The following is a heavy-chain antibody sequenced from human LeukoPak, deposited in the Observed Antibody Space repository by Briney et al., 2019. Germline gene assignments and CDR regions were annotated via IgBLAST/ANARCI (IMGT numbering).Heavy chain of an antibody. CDR1: GGSISSSSYY. CDR3: ARQRKGPFDY. Sequence: SETLSLTCTVSGGSISSSSYYWGWIRQPPGMGLEWIGSIYYSGSTYYNPSLKSRVTISVATSKNQFSLKLSSATAADTAVYYCARQRKGPFDYWGQGTLVTASS. CDR2: IYYSGST. J-gene: IGHJ4*02. V-gene: IGHV4-39*01.